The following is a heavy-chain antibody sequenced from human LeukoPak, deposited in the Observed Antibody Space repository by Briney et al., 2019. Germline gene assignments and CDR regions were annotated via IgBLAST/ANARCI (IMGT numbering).Heavy chain of an antibody. CDR3: ARDPRTVRI. J-gene: IGHJ4*02. CDR1: GFTFSASY. Sequence: GGSLRLSCAASGFTFSASYMTWVRQAPGKVLEWLSYISGDSGDTNYADSVKGRFTISRDNAKDSLYLQTNRLRVEDTAVYFCARDPRTVRIWGQGTLVTVSS. V-gene: IGHV3-11*06. D-gene: IGHD3/OR15-3a*01. CDR2: ISGDSGDT.